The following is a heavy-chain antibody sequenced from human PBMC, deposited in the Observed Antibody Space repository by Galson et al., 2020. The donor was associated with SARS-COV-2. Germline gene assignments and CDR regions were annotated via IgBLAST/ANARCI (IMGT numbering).Heavy chain of an antibody. CDR1: GYSISSGYS. V-gene: IGHV4-38-2*02. CDR3: ASFPDTFDV. Sequence: SETLSLTCTVSGYSISSGYSWGWIRQPPGKGLEWIGNIYHTGSTDYNPSLKSRVTMSVDTSKNQFSLRLSSVTAADTAVYYCASFPDTFDVWGQGTMVTVSS. J-gene: IGHJ3*01. CDR2: IYHTGST.